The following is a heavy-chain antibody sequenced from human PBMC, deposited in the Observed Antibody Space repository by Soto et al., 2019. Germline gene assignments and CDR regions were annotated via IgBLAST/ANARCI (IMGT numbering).Heavy chain of an antibody. CDR2: INHSGST. V-gene: IGHV4-34*01. CDR3: ARRVSLQDHFAH. Sequence: QVQLQQWGAGLLKPSETLSRTCAVYGGAFSDYYWSWIRQPPGKGLEWIGEINHSGSTNYNPSLKSQVTIAVDSSKDQCSLRLPSVTAVDTAVYFCARRVSLQDHFAHSDQETMLPFSS. D-gene: IGHD3-10*01. J-gene: IGHJ4*02. CDR1: GGAFSDYY.